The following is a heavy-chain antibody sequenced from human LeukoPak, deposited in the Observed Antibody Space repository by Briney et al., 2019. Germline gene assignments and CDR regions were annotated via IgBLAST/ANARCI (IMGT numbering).Heavy chain of an antibody. V-gene: IGHV4-39*01. D-gene: IGHD6-19*01. J-gene: IGHJ2*01. CDR1: GGSIRSSSYY. CDR3: ARQEYSSGERELWYFDL. CDR2: IHYSGST. Sequence: PSETLSLTCTVSGGSIRSSSYYWGWVRQPPGKGLECIGNIHYSGSTYYNPSLESRVTISVDTSKNQFSLKLSSVTAADTAVYYCARQEYSSGERELWYFDLWGRGTLVTVFS.